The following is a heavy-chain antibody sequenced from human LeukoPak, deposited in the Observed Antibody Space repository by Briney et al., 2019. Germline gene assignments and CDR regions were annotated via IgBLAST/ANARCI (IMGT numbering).Heavy chain of an antibody. CDR1: GGSISSSSYY. D-gene: IGHD4-17*01. J-gene: IGHJ5*02. Sequence: SETLSLTCIVSGGSISSSSYYWGWIRQPPGKGLEWIGYIYYSGSTNYNPSLKSRVTISVDTSKNQFSLKLSSVTAADTAVYYCARDRTTVTKKGNWFDPWGQGTLVTVSS. V-gene: IGHV4-61*01. CDR3: ARDRTTVTKKGNWFDP. CDR2: IYYSGST.